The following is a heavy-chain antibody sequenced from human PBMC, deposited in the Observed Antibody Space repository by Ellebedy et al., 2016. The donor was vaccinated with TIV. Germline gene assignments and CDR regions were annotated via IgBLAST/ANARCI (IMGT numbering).Heavy chain of an antibody. CDR3: TSPAVGHTTGICRYYFDY. CDR2: IYSAGTT. Sequence: GESLKISCAAAGVTVSTNYMSWVRQAPGKGLEWVSIIYSAGTTYYADSVKGRFNISRDTSRSTLFLQMNGLRAEDTAVYYCTSPAVGHTTGICRYYFDYWGLGTLVTVSS. J-gene: IGHJ4*02. CDR1: GVTVSTNY. D-gene: IGHD1-1*01. V-gene: IGHV3-53*01.